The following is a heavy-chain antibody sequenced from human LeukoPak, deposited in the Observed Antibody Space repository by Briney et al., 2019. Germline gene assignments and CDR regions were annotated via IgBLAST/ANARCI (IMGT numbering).Heavy chain of an antibody. V-gene: IGHV3-21*01. D-gene: IGHD2-2*02. Sequence: GGSLRLSCAASGFTFSSYNMKWVRQAPGKGLEWVSSISSSSSSIYYADSVRGRFTISRDNAKNSLYLQMNSLRAEDTAVYYCARGHCSTTTCYTKDDAFDIWGQGTMVTVSS. CDR1: GFTFSSYN. CDR2: ISSSSSSI. CDR3: ARGHCSTTTCYTKDDAFDI. J-gene: IGHJ3*02.